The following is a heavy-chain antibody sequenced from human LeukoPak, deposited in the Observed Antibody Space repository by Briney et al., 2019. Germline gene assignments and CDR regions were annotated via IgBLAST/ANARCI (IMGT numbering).Heavy chain of an antibody. J-gene: IGHJ4*02. Sequence: SETLSLTCIVSGGSISGSNYYWGWIRQPPGKGLEWIGEINHSGSTNYNPSLKSRVTISVDTSKNQFSLKLSSVTAADTAVYYCARVGGRQWLVRGSFDYWGQGTLVTVSS. D-gene: IGHD6-19*01. V-gene: IGHV4-39*07. CDR3: ARVGGRQWLVRGSFDY. CDR1: GGSISGSNYY. CDR2: INHSGST.